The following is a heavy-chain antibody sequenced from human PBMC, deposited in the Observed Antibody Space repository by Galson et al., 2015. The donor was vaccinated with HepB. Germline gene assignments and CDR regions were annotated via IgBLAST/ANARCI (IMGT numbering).Heavy chain of an antibody. CDR1: GFSLSTSGVG. Sequence: PALVKPTQTLTLTCTFSGFSLSTSGVGVGWIRQPPGKALEWLALIYWDDVKRYSPSLKSRLTITKDTSKNQVVLTMTNMDPVDTATYYCAHSRNDADAFDIWDQGTMVTVSS. CDR2: IYWDDVK. V-gene: IGHV2-5*02. J-gene: IGHJ3*02. CDR3: AHSRNDADAFDI. D-gene: IGHD1-1*01.